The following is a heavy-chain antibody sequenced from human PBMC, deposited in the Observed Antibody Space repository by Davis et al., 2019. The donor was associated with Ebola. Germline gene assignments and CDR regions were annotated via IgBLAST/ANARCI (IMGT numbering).Heavy chain of an antibody. CDR3: TSTGIVGATFADY. CDR1: GFTFTGSA. CDR2: IRSKANSYAT. Sequence: GESLKISCAASGFTFTGSAMHWVRQASGIGLEWVGRIRSKANSYATAYAASVKGRFTISRDDSKNTAYLQMNSLKTEDTAVYYCTSTGIVGATFADYWGQGTLVTVSS. V-gene: IGHV3-73*01. J-gene: IGHJ4*02. D-gene: IGHD1-26*01.